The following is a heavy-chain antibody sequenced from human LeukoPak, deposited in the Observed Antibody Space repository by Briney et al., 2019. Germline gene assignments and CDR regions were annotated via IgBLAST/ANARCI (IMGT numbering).Heavy chain of an antibody. D-gene: IGHD3-3*01. J-gene: IGHJ4*02. CDR2: ISAYNGNT. Sequence: ASVKVSCNVSGYTFTSYGISWVRQAPGQGLEWMGWISAYNGNTNYARKLQGRVTMTTDTSTSTAYMELRSLRSDDTAVYYCARACITIFGVVNCYFDYWGQGTLVTVSS. CDR1: GYTFTSYG. CDR3: ARACITIFGVVNCYFDY. V-gene: IGHV1-18*01.